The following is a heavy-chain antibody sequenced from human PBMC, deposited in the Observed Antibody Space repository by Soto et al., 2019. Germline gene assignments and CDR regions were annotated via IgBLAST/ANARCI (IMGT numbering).Heavy chain of an antibody. J-gene: IGHJ6*02. CDR1: GFTFSSYG. D-gene: IGHD3-22*01. V-gene: IGHV3-33*01. CDR2: IWYDGSNK. Sequence: GSLRLSCAASGFTFSSYGMHWVRQAPGKGLEWVAVIWYDGSNKYYADSVKGRFTISRDNSKNTLYLQMNSLRAEDTAVYYCARAGSGYYGMDVWGQGTTVTVSS. CDR3: ARAGSGYYGMDV.